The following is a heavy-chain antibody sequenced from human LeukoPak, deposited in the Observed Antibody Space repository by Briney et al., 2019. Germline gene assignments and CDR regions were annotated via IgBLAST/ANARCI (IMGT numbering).Heavy chain of an antibody. V-gene: IGHV3-33*06. Sequence: GGSLRLSCAVSGFTFRSYGMHWVRQAPGKGLEWVAVIWYDGSNQYYTDSVKGRFTISRDNSKNTLYLQMNSLRAEDTAMYYCAKVGDGDYYLDYWGQGTLVTVSS. D-gene: IGHD4-17*01. CDR1: GFTFRSYG. J-gene: IGHJ4*02. CDR3: AKVGDGDYYLDY. CDR2: IWYDGSNQ.